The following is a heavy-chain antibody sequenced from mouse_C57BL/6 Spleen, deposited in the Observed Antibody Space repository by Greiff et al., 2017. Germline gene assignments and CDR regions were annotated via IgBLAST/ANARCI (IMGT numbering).Heavy chain of an antibody. Sequence: EVMLVESGGGLVQPGGSLSLSCAASGFTFTDYYMSWVRQPPGKALEWLGFIRNKANGYTTEYSASVKGRYTISRDNSQSILYLQMNALRAEDSATYYCARSYSNYRLGWFAYWGQGTLVTVSA. CDR2: IRNKANGYTT. J-gene: IGHJ3*01. V-gene: IGHV7-3*01. CDR3: ARSYSNYRLGWFAY. CDR1: GFTFTDYY. D-gene: IGHD2-5*01.